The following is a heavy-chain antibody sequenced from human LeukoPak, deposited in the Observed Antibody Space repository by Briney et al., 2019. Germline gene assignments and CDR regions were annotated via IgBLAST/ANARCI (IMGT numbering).Heavy chain of an antibody. Sequence: PGGSLRLSCAASGFTFSSYWMSWVRQAPGKGLEWVANIKQDGSEKYYVDSVKGRFTISRDNAKNSLYLQMYSLRAEDTAVYYCARDGWLRAFDIWGQGTMVTVSS. J-gene: IGHJ3*02. CDR3: ARDGWLRAFDI. CDR2: IKQDGSEK. V-gene: IGHV3-7*01. D-gene: IGHD3-22*01. CDR1: GFTFSSYW.